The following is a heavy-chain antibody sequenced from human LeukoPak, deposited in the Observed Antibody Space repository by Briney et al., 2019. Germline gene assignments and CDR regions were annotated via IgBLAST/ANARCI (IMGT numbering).Heavy chain of an antibody. CDR2: INHSGST. V-gene: IGHV4-34*01. J-gene: IGHJ4*02. CDR1: GGSFSGYY. Sequence: SETLSLTCAVYGGSFSGYYWSWIRQPPGKGLEWIGEINHSGSTNYNPSLKSRATISVDTSKNQFSLKLSSVTAADTAVYYCARGLVRGVIIVGYWGQGTLVTVSS. CDR3: ARGLVRGVIIVGY. D-gene: IGHD3-10*01.